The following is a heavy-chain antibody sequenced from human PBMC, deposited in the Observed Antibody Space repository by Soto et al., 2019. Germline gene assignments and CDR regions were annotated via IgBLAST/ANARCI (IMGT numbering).Heavy chain of an antibody. J-gene: IGHJ4*02. CDR1: GFTFSSYA. Sequence: GGSLRLSCAASGFTFSSYAMSWVRQAPGEGLEWVSAISGSGGSTYYADSVKGRFTISRDNSKNTLYLQMNSLRAEDTAVYYCAKDRQGNYYVSEKRPSLLYFDYWGQGTLVTVSS. D-gene: IGHD3-10*01. CDR2: ISGSGGST. V-gene: IGHV3-23*01. CDR3: AKDRQGNYYVSEKRPSLLYFDY.